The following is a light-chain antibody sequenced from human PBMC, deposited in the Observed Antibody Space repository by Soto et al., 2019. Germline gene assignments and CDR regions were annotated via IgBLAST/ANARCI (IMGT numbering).Light chain of an antibody. CDR1: QSISSW. Sequence: DIQMTQSPSTLSASVGDRVTITCRASQSISSWLAWYQQKPGKVPKLLIYDASRLESGVPSRFSGSGSGTEFTLTIISLQPDDFATYYCQQDNSDSLGWTFGQGTKVEIK. CDR3: QQDNSDSLGWT. V-gene: IGKV1-5*01. J-gene: IGKJ1*01. CDR2: DAS.